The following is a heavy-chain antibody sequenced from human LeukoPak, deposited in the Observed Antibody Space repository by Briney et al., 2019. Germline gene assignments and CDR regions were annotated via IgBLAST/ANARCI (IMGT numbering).Heavy chain of an antibody. CDR2: IKQDGSEK. CDR1: GFTFSSYW. V-gene: IGHV3-7*01. D-gene: IGHD2-2*01. CDR3: ARDFRQRYPDCSSTSCLQGYYYYYMDV. Sequence: GGSLRLSCAASGFTFSSYWMSWVRQAPGKGLEWVANIKQDGSEKYYVDSVKGRFTISRDNAKNSLYLQMNSLRAEDTAVYYCARDFRQRYPDCSSTSCLQGYYYYYMDVWGKGTTVTVSS. J-gene: IGHJ6*03.